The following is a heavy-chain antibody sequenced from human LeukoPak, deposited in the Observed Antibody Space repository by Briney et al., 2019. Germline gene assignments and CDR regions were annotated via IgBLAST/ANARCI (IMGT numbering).Heavy chain of an antibody. CDR1: GFTVSSNY. CDR2: IYSGGST. CDR3: ARDLSLVKRVVGSDI. J-gene: IGHJ3*02. Sequence: PGGSLRFSCAASGFTVSSNYMSWVRQAPGKGLEWVSVIYSGGSTYYADSVNGRFTISRDNSKNTLYLQMNSLRAEDTAVYYCARDLSLVKRVVGSDIWGQGTMVTVSS. V-gene: IGHV3-66*02. D-gene: IGHD1-26*01.